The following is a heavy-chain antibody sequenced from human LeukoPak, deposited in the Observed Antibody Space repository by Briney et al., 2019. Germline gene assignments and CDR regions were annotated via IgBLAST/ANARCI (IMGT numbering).Heavy chain of an antibody. CDR3: ARGYDFSWDY. CDR1: GFTLGDYW. V-gene: IGHV3-7*01. Sequence: GGSLRLSCAASGFTLGDYWMSWVRQAPGKGLQWVANIKQDGSEKYYADPVRGRFSISRDNAKNSQSLEMNSLRDDDTAVYYCARGYDFSWDYWGQGALVIVSS. D-gene: IGHD3-3*01. CDR2: IKQDGSEK. J-gene: IGHJ4*02.